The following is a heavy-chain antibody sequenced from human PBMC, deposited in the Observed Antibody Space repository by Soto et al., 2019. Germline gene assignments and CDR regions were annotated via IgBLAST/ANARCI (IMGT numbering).Heavy chain of an antibody. CDR3: ARCSPATDGYNFDF. D-gene: IGHD5-12*01. CDR1: GGSITPYY. J-gene: IGHJ4*02. Sequence: SETLSLTCTVSGGSITPYYWGWIRQPPGEGLEWIGHIYYSGNTNYNPALKSRVTILVDRSKNQFSLRLNSVTAADTAVYYCARCSPATDGYNFDFGGKETL. CDR2: IYYSGNT. V-gene: IGHV4-59*01.